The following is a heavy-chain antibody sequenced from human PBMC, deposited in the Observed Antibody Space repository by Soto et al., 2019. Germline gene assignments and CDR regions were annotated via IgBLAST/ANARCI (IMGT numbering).Heavy chain of an antibody. Sequence: EVQLVESGGGLVKPGGSLRLSCAASGFTFSSYSMNWVRQALGKGLEWVSSISSSSSYIYYADSVKGRFTISRDNAKNSLYLQMNSLRAEDTAVYYCARSQPGRWVDYWGQGTLVTVSS. V-gene: IGHV3-21*01. CDR3: ARSQPGRWVDY. J-gene: IGHJ4*02. CDR1: GFTFSSYS. CDR2: ISSSSSYI. D-gene: IGHD6-13*01.